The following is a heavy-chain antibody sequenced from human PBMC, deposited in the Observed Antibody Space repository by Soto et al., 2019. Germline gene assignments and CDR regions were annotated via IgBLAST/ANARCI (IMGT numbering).Heavy chain of an antibody. J-gene: IGHJ5*02. CDR3: ARGKYNWNSNWFDP. D-gene: IGHD1-20*01. V-gene: IGHV4-59*01. Sequence: SETLSLTCSVSGDSIITYYWAWIRQPPGKGLEWIGYIYYDGETNYNPSLESRVTISVDTSKNQFSLNLASLTAADTAVYYCARGKYNWNSNWFDPWGQGILVTVSS. CDR2: IYYDGET. CDR1: GDSIITYY.